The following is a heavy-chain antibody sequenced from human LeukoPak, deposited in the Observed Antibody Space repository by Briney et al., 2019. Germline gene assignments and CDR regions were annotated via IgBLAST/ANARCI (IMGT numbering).Heavy chain of an antibody. V-gene: IGHV3-7*01. CDR1: GSIFTNYF. Sequence: GGSLRLSCAASGSIFTNYFMSWVRQAPGKGLEWVASIKHDGSEKYYVDSVRGRFTISRDNTMNSLYLQMSSLRAEDTAVYYCATDRGWRTSGYYLYYFEYWGQGTLVTYSS. CDR3: ATDRGWRTSGYYLYYFEY. J-gene: IGHJ4*02. CDR2: IKHDGSEK. D-gene: IGHD3-3*01.